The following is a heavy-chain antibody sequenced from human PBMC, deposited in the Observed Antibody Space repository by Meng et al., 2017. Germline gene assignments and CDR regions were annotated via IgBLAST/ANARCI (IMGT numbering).Heavy chain of an antibody. Sequence: QGQLVQSGAEVKKPGASVKVSCNASAHPLSSDGFAWVRQAPGQGLEWMGWINAYNGYTDYAQKFLGRVTLTTDTSTNTGYMELRSLTSDDTAVYYCARESRDYYFDYWGQGTLVTVSS. V-gene: IGHV1-18*01. CDR2: INAYNGYT. CDR1: AHPLSSDG. J-gene: IGHJ4*02. CDR3: ARESRDYYFDY. D-gene: IGHD3/OR15-3a*01.